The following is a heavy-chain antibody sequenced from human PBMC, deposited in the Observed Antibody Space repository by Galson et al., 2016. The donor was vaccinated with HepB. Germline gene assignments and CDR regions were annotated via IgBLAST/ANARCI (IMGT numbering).Heavy chain of an antibody. V-gene: IGHV3-23*01. CDR3: AKWNTAARATYLDF. J-gene: IGHJ4*02. D-gene: IGHD1-1*01. Sequence: SLRLSCAASGFTFSKYAMSWVRQAPGKGLEWVSCITGSGDSTYYAGSVKGRFTISRDKSKNTLSLQMNSLRAEDTAVYYCAKWNTAARATYLDFWGQGSLVTVSS. CDR1: GFTFSKYA. CDR2: ITGSGDST.